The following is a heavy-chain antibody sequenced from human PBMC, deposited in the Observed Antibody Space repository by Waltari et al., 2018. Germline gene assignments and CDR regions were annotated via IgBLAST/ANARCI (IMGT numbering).Heavy chain of an antibody. V-gene: IGHV1-2*02. J-gene: IGHJ4*02. D-gene: IGHD1-1*01. CDR2: INPNSGGT. CDR1: GYTFTGYY. Sequence: QVQLVQSGAEVKKPGASVKVSCKASGYTFTGYYMHWVRQAPGQGLEWMGWINPNSGGTNYAQKFQGRVTMTRDTSISTAYMELSRRRSDDTAVYYCARVVRWNNNPRQNYFDYWGQGTLVTVSS. CDR3: ARVVRWNNNPRQNYFDY.